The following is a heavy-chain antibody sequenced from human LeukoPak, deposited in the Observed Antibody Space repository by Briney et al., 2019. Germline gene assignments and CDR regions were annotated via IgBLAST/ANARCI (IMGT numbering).Heavy chain of an antibody. CDR1: GFTFSSYS. Sequence: GGSLRLSCAASGFTFSSYSMNWVRQAPGKGLEWVSSISSSSSYIYYADSVKGRFTISRDNAKNSLYLQMNSLRAEDTAVYYCARDGYVWGFTGFDYWGQGTLVTVSS. J-gene: IGHJ4*02. V-gene: IGHV3-21*01. D-gene: IGHD3-16*01. CDR3: ARDGYVWGFTGFDY. CDR2: ISSSSSYI.